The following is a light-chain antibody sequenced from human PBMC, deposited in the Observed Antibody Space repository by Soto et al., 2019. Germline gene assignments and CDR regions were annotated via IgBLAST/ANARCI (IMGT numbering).Light chain of an antibody. Sequence: QSALTQPASVSGSPGQSITISCTGTSRDVGSYNLVSWYQQHPGKAPKLLIYEVTQRPSGISDRFSGSKSANTASLTISGLQTDDEADDYCCSYAAGGAWLFGGGTKLTVL. V-gene: IGLV2-23*02. CDR1: SRDVGSYNL. J-gene: IGLJ3*02. CDR3: CSYAAGGAWL. CDR2: EVT.